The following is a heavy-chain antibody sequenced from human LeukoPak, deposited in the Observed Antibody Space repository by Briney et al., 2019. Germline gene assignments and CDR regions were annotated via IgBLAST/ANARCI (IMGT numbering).Heavy chain of an antibody. CDR2: ISHSGST. Sequence: EPSETLSLTCAVSGGSISSGGYSWSWIRQPPGKGLEWIGYISHSGSTYYNPSLKTRVTISVDMSKNQFSLKLSSVTAADTAVYYCARVSWIDYYFDYWGQGTLVTVSS. D-gene: IGHD1-1*01. CDR3: ARVSWIDYYFDY. CDR1: GGSISSGGYS. J-gene: IGHJ4*02. V-gene: IGHV4-30-2*01.